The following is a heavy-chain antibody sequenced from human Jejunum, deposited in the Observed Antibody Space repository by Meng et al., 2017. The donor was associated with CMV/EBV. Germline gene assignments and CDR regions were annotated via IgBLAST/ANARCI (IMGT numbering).Heavy chain of an antibody. J-gene: IGHJ4*02. CDR2: IKQEGSET. CDR1: GFTFSTYW. D-gene: IGHD3-10*01. CDR3: ARARVPMIRGVLFDY. V-gene: IGHV3-7*01. Sequence: GFTFSTYWMTWVRQAPGKGLEWVANIKQEGSETYYVDSVKGRFTISRDNAKSSLYLQMDSLRAGDTAMYYCARARVPMIRGVLFDYWGQGTLVTVSS.